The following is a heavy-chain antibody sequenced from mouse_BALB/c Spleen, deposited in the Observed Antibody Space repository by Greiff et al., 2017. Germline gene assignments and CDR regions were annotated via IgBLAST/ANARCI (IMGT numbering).Heavy chain of an antibody. Sequence: QVQLQQSGAELARPGASVKMSCKASGYTFTSYTMHWVKQRPGQGLEWIGYINPSSGYTNYNQKFKDKATLTADKSSSTAYMQLSSLTSEDSAVYYCARGLTGTMYYAMDYWGQGTSVTVSS. CDR3: ARGLTGTMYYAMDY. V-gene: IGHV1-4*01. CDR1: GYTFTSYT. J-gene: IGHJ4*01. D-gene: IGHD4-1*01. CDR2: INPSSGYT.